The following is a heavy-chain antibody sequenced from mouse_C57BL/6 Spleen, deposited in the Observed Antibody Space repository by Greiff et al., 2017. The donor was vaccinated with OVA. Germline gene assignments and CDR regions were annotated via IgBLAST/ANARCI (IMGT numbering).Heavy chain of an antibody. CDR2: ISSGGSYT. CDR3: ARQGTTVVGDFDY. V-gene: IGHV5-6*01. J-gene: IGHJ2*01. CDR1: GFTFSSYG. D-gene: IGHD1-1*01. Sequence: EVKVVESGGDLVKPGGSLKLSCAASGFTFSSYGMSWVRQTPDKRLEWVATISSGGSYTYYPDSVKGRFTISRDNAKNTLYLQMSSLKSEDTAMYYCARQGTTVVGDFDYWGQGTTLTVSS.